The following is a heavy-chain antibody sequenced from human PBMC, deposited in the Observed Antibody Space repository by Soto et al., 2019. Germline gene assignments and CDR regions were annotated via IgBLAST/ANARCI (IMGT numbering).Heavy chain of an antibody. D-gene: IGHD3-3*02. CDR3: ATFTWYFDL. CDR2: IYYSGST. J-gene: IGHJ2*01. Sequence: QVQLQESGPGLVKPSETLSLTCTVSGGSISSYYWSWIRQPPGKGLEWIGYIYYSGSTNYNPPLNARVTLSVDTAKNQFSPTLSPVTAAHPAVYYCATFTWYFDLWARRTLVTVSS. CDR1: GGSISSYY. V-gene: IGHV4-59*08.